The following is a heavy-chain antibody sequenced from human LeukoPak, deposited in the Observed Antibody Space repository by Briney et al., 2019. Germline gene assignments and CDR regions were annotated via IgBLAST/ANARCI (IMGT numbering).Heavy chain of an antibody. V-gene: IGHV3-7*04. D-gene: IGHD6-13*01. J-gene: IGHJ4*02. CDR1: GFTFSDYW. CDR3: ARGQQLGY. CDR2: IKPDGREE. Sequence: GGSLRLSCAASGFTFSDYWMNWVRQAPGKGLEWVATIKPDGREEYYLDSVKGRFTISKDNAKKSLYLQMNSLRAEDTAVYSCARGQQLGYWGQGTLVTVSS.